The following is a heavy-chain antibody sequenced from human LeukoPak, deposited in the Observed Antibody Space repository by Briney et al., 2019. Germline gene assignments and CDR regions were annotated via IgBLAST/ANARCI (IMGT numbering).Heavy chain of an antibody. J-gene: IGHJ4*02. V-gene: IGHV1-2*02. CDR3: ARDHNWGPDY. D-gene: IGHD7-27*01. Sequence: APVKVSCKAFGYTFTDHYFHWLRQAPGQGIEWMGWIHPGRGDTNIAQKFQGRVSLTRDMSISTAYMELSRLTSDDTAVYYCARDHNWGPDYWGQGTLVSVSS. CDR2: IHPGRGDT. CDR1: GYTFTDHY.